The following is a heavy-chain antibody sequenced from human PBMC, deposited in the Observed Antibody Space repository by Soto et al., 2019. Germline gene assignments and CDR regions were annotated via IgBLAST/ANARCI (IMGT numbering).Heavy chain of an antibody. J-gene: IGHJ3*02. D-gene: IGHD4-17*01. CDR1: GYTFTSYY. Sequence: GASVKVSGKASGYTFTSYYMHWVRQAPGQGLEWMGTINPSGGSTSYAQKFQGRVTMTRDTSTSTVYMELSSLRSEDTAVYYCARVNYGGNFYDAFDIWGQGTMVTVSS. CDR3: ARVNYGGNFYDAFDI. V-gene: IGHV1-46*01. CDR2: INPSGGST.